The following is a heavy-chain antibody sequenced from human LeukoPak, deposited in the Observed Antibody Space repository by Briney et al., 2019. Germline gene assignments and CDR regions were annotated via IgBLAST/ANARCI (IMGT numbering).Heavy chain of an antibody. CDR1: GFTVSSNY. Sequence: GGSLRLSCAASGFTVSSNYMSWVRQAPGKGLEWVSVICSGGSTYYADSVKGRFTISRDNSKNTLYLQMNSLRAEDTAVYYCATDSPGIAAAGRVYWGQGTLVTVSS. CDR2: ICSGGST. J-gene: IGHJ4*02. D-gene: IGHD6-13*01. CDR3: ATDSPGIAAAGRVY. V-gene: IGHV3-66*02.